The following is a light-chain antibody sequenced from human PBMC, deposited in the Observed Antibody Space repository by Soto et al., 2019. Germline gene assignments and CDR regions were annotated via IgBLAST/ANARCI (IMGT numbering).Light chain of an antibody. J-gene: IGLJ1*01. V-gene: IGLV2-14*01. CDR1: SSDIGAFNY. CDR2: GVT. CDR3: SSYTTAFFYV. Sequence: QSVLTQPASVSGSPGQSITISCTGSSSDIGAFNYVAWYQQHPGKAPKLIIHGVTNRPSGVSSRFSGSKSDYTASLTISGLQAEDEADYYCSSYTTAFFYVVGTGTKVTVL.